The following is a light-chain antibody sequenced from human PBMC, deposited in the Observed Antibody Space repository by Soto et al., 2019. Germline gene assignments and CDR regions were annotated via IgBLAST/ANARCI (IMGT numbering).Light chain of an antibody. CDR2: GAS. CDR1: QSVSSSY. CDR3: QQNDISPFT. J-gene: IGKJ2*01. V-gene: IGKV3-20*01. Sequence: EIVLTQSPGTLSLSPGERATLSCRASQSVSSSYLAWYKQKPGQAPRLLIYGASSRAAGIPDRFSGSGSGTDFTLTISRLEAEDFAVYYCQQNDISPFTFGQGTKLEIK.